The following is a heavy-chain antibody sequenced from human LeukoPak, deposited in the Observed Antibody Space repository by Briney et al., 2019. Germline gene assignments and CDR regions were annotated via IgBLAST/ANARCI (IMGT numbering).Heavy chain of an antibody. Sequence: GESLKISCKGSGYSFTSYWIGWVRQMPGKGLEWMGIIYPGDSDTRYSPSFQGQVTISADKSISTAYLQWSSLKASDTAMYYCARGTNYYGSGSYYNVLVDYWGQGTLVTVSS. CDR3: ARGTNYYGSGSYYNVLVDY. V-gene: IGHV5-51*01. CDR1: GYSFTSYW. J-gene: IGHJ4*02. D-gene: IGHD3-10*01. CDR2: IYPGDSDT.